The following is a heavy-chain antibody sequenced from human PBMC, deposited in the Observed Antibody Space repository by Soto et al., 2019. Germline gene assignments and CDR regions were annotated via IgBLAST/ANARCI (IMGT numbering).Heavy chain of an antibody. D-gene: IGHD3-22*01. CDR2: ISYDGSNK. CDR1: GFTFSSYG. J-gene: IGHJ4*02. CDR3: ANDRITMIVVVPDY. Sequence: QVQLVESGGGVVQPGRSLRLSCAASGFTFSSYGMHWVRQAPGKGLEWVAVISYDGSNKYYADSVKGRFTISRDNSKNTLYLQMNSLRAEDTAVYYCANDRITMIVVVPDYWGQGTLVTVSS. V-gene: IGHV3-30*18.